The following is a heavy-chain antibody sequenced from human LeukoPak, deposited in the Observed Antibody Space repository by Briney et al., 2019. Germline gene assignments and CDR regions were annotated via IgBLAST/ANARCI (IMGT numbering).Heavy chain of an antibody. V-gene: IGHV3-23*01. CDR2: ISGSGGST. CDR3: AKTYDILTFDP. J-gene: IGHJ5*02. CDR1: GFTFSSYA. D-gene: IGHD3-9*01. Sequence: PGGSLRLSCAASGFTFSSYAMSWVRQAPGKGVEWVSGISGSGGSTYYADSVKGRSTISRDNSKNTLYLQMNSLRAEDTAVYYCAKTYDILTFDPWGQGTLVTVSS.